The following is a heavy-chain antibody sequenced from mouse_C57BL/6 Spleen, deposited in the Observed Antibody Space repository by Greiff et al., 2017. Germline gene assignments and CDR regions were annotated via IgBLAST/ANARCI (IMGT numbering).Heavy chain of an antibody. CDR1: GYTFTDYY. J-gene: IGHJ4*01. D-gene: IGHD2-1*01. Sequence: EVQLQQSGPELVKPGASVKISCKASGYTFTDYYMNWVKQNHGKSLEWIGDMNPNNGGTSSNQKFKGKATLTVDKSSSTANIELRNLTSEDSAVYYCANCNGNYYAMEYWGKGTSVTVSS. V-gene: IGHV1-26*01. CDR2: MNPNNGGT. CDR3: ANCNGNYYAMEY.